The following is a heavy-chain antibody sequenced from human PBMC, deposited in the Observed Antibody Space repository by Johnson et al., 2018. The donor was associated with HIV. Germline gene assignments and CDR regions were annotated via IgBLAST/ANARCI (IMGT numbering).Heavy chain of an antibody. J-gene: IGHJ3*02. D-gene: IGHD1-1*01. CDR3: ARDGTETGPDDAFDI. CDR2: IYTGGTT. Sequence: VQLVESGGVVVQPGGSLRLSCAASGFTVSSNYMSWVRQAPGKGLEWVSVIYTGGTTYYADSVKGRFTISRDNSKNTLYLQMNSLRAEDTAVYYCARDGTETGPDDAFDIWGQGTMVTVSS. V-gene: IGHV3-66*01. CDR1: GFTVSSNY.